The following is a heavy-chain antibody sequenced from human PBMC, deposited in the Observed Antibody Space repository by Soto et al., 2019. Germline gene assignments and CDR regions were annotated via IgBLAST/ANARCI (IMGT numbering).Heavy chain of an antibody. D-gene: IGHD5-12*01. J-gene: IGHJ4*02. Sequence: VQLVQSGAEVKKPGSSVRISCKIAGGIFMDHAFSWVRQVPGQGLEWVGGIVTLFGTPTYAGSFQGRVTITADESSSTAYMELSSLRYEDTAIYYCASERVAEMATGGYFDSWGQGTLVTVSS. CDR1: GGIFMDHA. V-gene: IGHV1-69*01. CDR2: IVTLFGTP. CDR3: ASERVAEMATGGYFDS.